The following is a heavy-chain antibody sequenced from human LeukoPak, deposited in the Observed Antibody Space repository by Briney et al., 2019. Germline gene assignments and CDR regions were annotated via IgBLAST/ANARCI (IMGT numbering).Heavy chain of an antibody. J-gene: IGHJ5*02. CDR3: ARGPASGSDFAWFDP. V-gene: IGHV4-34*01. CDR1: GGSLSNYY. Sequence: SETLSLTCAVYGGSLSNYYWSWIRQPPGKGLEWIGEINHSGSTKFNPSLKSRVTILVDMSKSQFSLELRSVTAADTAVYYCARGPASGSDFAWFDPWGQGALVTVSS. D-gene: IGHD3-10*01. CDR2: INHSGST.